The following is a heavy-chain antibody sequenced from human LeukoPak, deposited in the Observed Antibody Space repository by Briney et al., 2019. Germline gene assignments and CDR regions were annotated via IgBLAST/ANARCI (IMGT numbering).Heavy chain of an antibody. Sequence: GGSLRLSCAASGYMFSNFWMSWVRQAPGKGLEWVANMNQDGSEKYYVDSVKGRFTISRDNAKNSLYLQMNSLRGEDTAVYYCAKIGGYSYGYFDYWGQGTLVTVSS. CDR2: MNQDGSEK. CDR3: AKIGGYSYGYFDY. V-gene: IGHV3-7*01. J-gene: IGHJ4*02. D-gene: IGHD5-18*01. CDR1: GYMFSNFW.